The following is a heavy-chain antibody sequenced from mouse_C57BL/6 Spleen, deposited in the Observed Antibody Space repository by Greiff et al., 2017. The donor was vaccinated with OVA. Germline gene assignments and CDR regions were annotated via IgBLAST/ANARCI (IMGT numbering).Heavy chain of an antibody. Sequence: EVQRVESGGGLVKPGGSLKLSCAASGFTFSSYAMSWVRQTPEKRLEWVATISDGGSYTYYPDNVKGRFTISRDKAKNNLYLQMSQLKSEDTAMYYCARALSYFDYWGQGTTLTVSS. V-gene: IGHV5-4*01. CDR3: ARALSYFDY. CDR1: GFTFSSYA. CDR2: ISDGGSYT. J-gene: IGHJ2*01.